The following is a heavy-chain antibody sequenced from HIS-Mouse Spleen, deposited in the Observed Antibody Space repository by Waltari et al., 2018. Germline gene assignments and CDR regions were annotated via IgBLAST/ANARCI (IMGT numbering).Heavy chain of an antibody. J-gene: IGHJ2*01. Sequence: QLQLQESGPGLVKPSETLSLTCTVSGGSISSSSYYWGWIRQPPGKGLEWIGSNYYRGGTYYNPSLKSRVTISVDTSKNQFSLKLSSVTAADTAVYYCARTRGYWYFDLWGRGTLVTVSS. V-gene: IGHV4-39*01. D-gene: IGHD3-10*01. CDR1: GGSISSSSYY. CDR3: ARTRGYWYFDL. CDR2: NYYRGGT.